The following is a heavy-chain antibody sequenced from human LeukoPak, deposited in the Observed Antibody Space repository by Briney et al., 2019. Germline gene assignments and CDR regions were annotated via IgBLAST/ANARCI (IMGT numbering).Heavy chain of an antibody. D-gene: IGHD3-10*01. CDR2: IYSGGST. J-gene: IGHJ5*02. V-gene: IGHV3-53*01. CDR1: GFTVSSNY. Sequence: GGSLRLSCAASGFTVSSNYMSWVRQAPGKGLEWVSVIYSGGSTYYADSVKGRFTISRDNSKNTLYLQMNSLRAEDTAVYYCARITMVRGVIMEGFDPWGQGTLVTVSS. CDR3: ARITMVRGVIMEGFDP.